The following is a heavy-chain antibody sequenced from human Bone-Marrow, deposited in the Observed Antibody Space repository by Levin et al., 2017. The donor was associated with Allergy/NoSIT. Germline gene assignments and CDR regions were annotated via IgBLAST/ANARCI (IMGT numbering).Heavy chain of an antibody. CDR2: ISGSGYST. CDR1: EFTFTNYA. CDR3: AKDGLVVVPAASNYSYYYGMDV. Sequence: GGSLRLSCTASEFTFTNYAMNWVRQAPGKGLEWVSGISGSGYSTYYSDSVKGRFTISRDNSRNTLYLQMNSLRAEDTAVYYCAKDGLVVVPAASNYSYYYGMDVWGQGTTVTVSS. V-gene: IGHV3-23*01. J-gene: IGHJ6*02. D-gene: IGHD2-2*01.